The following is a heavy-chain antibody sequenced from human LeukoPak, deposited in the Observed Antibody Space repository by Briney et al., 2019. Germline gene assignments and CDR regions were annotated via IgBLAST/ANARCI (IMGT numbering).Heavy chain of an antibody. V-gene: IGHV1-3*01. CDR2: INAGNGNT. D-gene: IGHD3-22*01. Sequence: GASVKVSCKASGYTFTSYAMHWVRQAPGQRLEWMGWINAGNGNTKYSQKFQGRVTITRDTSASTAYMELSSLRFEDTAVYYCAREGRYYDSADIDYWGQGTLVTVSS. CDR3: AREGRYYDSADIDY. J-gene: IGHJ4*02. CDR1: GYTFTSYA.